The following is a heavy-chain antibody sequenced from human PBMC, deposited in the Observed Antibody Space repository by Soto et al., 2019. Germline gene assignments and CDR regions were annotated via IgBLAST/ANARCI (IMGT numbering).Heavy chain of an antibody. CDR2: IDLSDSYS. V-gene: IGHV5-10-1*01. D-gene: IGHD1-1*01. J-gene: IGHJ3*02. Sequence: PGESLKISCKGSGYSFPTYWINWVRQMPGKGLEWIGRIDLSDSYSNYSPSFQGHVTISADKSISTAYLQWSSLKASDTAMYYCAKQHFYKEDTVDIWGQGTLVTVSS. CDR1: GYSFPTYW. CDR3: AKQHFYKEDTVDI.